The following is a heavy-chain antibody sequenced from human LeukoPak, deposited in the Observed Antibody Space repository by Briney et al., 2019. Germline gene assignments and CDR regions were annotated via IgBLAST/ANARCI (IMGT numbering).Heavy chain of an antibody. CDR1: GGSISSGSYY. J-gene: IGHJ4*02. V-gene: IGHV4-61*02. CDR3: ARGTGTTPNY. Sequence: SQTLSLTCTVSGGSISSGSYYWSWIRQPAGKGLEWIGRIYTSGSTNYNPSLKSRVTISVDTSKNQFSLKLSSVTAADTAVYYCARGTGTTPNYWGQGTLVTVSS. D-gene: IGHD1-1*01. CDR2: IYTSGST.